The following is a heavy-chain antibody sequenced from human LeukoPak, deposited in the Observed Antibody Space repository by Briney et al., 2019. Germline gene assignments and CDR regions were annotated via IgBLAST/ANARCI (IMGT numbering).Heavy chain of an antibody. CDR3: ARGGYVLLWFGESSYYFDY. CDR1: GGSFSGYY. CDR2: INHSGST. V-gene: IGHV4-34*01. Sequence: SETLSLTCAVYGGSFSGYYWSWIRQPPGKGLEWFGEINHSGSTNYNPSLKSRVTISVDTSKNQFSLKLSSVTAADTAVYYCARGGYVLLWFGESSYYFDYWGQGTLVTVSS. J-gene: IGHJ4*02. D-gene: IGHD3-10*01.